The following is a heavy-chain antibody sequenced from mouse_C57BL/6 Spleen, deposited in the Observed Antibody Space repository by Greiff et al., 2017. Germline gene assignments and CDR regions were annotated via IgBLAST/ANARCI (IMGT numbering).Heavy chain of an antibody. CDR3: ATQGYYGYDGFAY. J-gene: IGHJ3*01. Sequence: QVQLQQSGAELVKPGASVKLSCKASGYTFTSYWMHWVKQRPGRGLEWIGRIYPNSGGTKYNEKFKSKATLTVAKPSSTAYLQLSILTSEDSAVYYCATQGYYGYDGFAYWGQGTLVTVSA. CDR2: IYPNSGGT. CDR1: GYTFTSYW. D-gene: IGHD2-2*01. V-gene: IGHV1-72*01.